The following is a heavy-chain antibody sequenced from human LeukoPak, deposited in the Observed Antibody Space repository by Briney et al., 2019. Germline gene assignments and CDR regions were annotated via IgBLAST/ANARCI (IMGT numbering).Heavy chain of an antibody. CDR3: ASGIVVVVAATRPPAFDI. Sequence: PSETLSLTCTVSGGSISNYYWTWIRQPPGKGLEWVGHISDSGSANYNPSLKSRVTISGDTSKNQVSLNLGSVTAADTAVYYCASGIVVVVAATRPPAFDIWGQGTMVTVSS. CDR1: GGSISNYY. CDR2: ISDSGSA. J-gene: IGHJ3*02. D-gene: IGHD2-15*01. V-gene: IGHV4-59*01.